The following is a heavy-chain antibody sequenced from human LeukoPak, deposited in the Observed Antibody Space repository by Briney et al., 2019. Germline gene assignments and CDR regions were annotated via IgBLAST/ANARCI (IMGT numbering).Heavy chain of an antibody. D-gene: IGHD3-10*01. CDR1: GFTFSSYG. CDR3: AKDSWVYYYGSGSYYET. CDR2: ISYDGSNK. J-gene: IGHJ5*02. V-gene: IGHV3-30*18. Sequence: GGSLRLSCATSGFTFSSYGMHWVRQAPGKGLEWVAVISYDGSNKYYADSVKGRFTIPRDNSKNTLYLQMNSLRAEDTAVYYCAKDSWVYYYGSGSYYETWGQGTLVTVSS.